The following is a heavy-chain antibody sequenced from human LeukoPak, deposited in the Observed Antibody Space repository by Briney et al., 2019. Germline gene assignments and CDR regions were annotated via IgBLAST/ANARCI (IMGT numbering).Heavy chain of an antibody. CDR1: GYTFCSYG. Sequence: ASVKVSCKASGYTFCSYGISWVRQAPGQGLEWMGWINTYNGNANYAQKLQGRVTMTTDTSTSTAYMELRSLRSDDTAVYYCARRKIVYPDCWGQGTLVTVSS. CDR3: ARRKIVYPDC. CDR2: INTYNGNA. D-gene: IGHD2/OR15-2a*01. J-gene: IGHJ4*02. V-gene: IGHV1-18*01.